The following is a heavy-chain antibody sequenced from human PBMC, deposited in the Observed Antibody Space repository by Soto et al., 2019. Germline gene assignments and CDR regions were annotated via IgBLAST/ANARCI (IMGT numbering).Heavy chain of an antibody. J-gene: IGHJ6*02. CDR1: GYTFTSYG. D-gene: IGHD6-19*01. CDR3: AREAYSSGWYSPYYYYGMDV. CDR2: ISAYNGNT. Sequence: ASVKVSCKASGYTFTSYGISWVRQAPGQGLEWMGWISAYNGNTNYAQKLQGRVTMTTDTSTSTAYMELRSLRSDDTAVYYCAREAYSSGWYSPYYYYGMDVWGQGTTVTVS. V-gene: IGHV1-18*01.